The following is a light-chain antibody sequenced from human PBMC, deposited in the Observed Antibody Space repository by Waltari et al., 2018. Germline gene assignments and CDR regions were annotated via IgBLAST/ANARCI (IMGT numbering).Light chain of an antibody. J-gene: IGKJ2*01. CDR2: MAS. V-gene: IGKV1-5*03. Sequence: DIQMTHSPSTPSASVGDRVTFSCRASQSVGTWLAWYQQKPGKAPKLLIYMASSLESGVPSRFSGSGSGTEFTLTISSLQPDDFATYSCQQYSSFSTFGQGTKVDI. CDR1: QSVGTW. CDR3: QQYSSFST.